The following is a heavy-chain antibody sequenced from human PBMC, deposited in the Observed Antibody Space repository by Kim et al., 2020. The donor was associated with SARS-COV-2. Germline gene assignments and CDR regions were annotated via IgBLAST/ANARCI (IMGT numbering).Heavy chain of an antibody. CDR3: SREVRRSTTGTTGGVGYFDY. CDR1: GGSISSSNW. Sequence: SETLSLTCAVSGGSISSSNWWSWVRQPPGKGLEWIGEIYHSGSTNYNPSLKSRVTISVDKSKNQFSLKLSSVTAAAPAMYYCSREVRRSTTGTTGGVGYFDYWGQGTLVTVSS. J-gene: IGHJ4*02. D-gene: IGHD1-1*01. V-gene: IGHV4-4*02. CDR2: IYHSGST.